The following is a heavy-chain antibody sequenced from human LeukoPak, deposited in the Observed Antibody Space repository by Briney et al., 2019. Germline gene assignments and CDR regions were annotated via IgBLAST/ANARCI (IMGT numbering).Heavy chain of an antibody. Sequence: GGSLRLSCAASGFTFSSYAMHWARQAPGKGLEWVAVISYDGSNKYYADSVKGRFTISRDNSKNTLYLQMNSLRAEDTAVYYCANPLFPSSGSPFDYWGQGTLVTVSS. J-gene: IGHJ4*02. V-gene: IGHV3-30-3*01. CDR1: GFTFSSYA. CDR2: ISYDGSNK. D-gene: IGHD1-26*01. CDR3: ANPLFPSSGSPFDY.